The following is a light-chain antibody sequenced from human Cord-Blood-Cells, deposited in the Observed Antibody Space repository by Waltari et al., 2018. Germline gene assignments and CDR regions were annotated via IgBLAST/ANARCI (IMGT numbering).Light chain of an antibody. Sequence: EIVLTQSPATLSLSPGDRATLSCRASQSVSSYLAWYQQKPGQAPRLLIYDASNRATGIPARFSCSGSGTDFTLTISSLEPEDFAVYYCQQRSNWPPYTFGQGTKLEIK. CDR2: DAS. CDR3: QQRSNWPPYT. V-gene: IGKV3-11*01. CDR1: QSVSSY. J-gene: IGKJ2*01.